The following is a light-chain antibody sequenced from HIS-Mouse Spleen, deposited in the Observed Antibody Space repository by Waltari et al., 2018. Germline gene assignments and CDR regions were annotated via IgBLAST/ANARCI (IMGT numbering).Light chain of an antibody. CDR2: EDS. Sequence: SYELTQPPSVSVSPGQTARITCSGDALPKKYAYWYQQKSGQAPVLVIYEDSKLPSGCPERFSGSSSWTMATLTISGAQVEDEADYYCYSTDSSGNHRVFGGGTKLTVL. J-gene: IGLJ2*01. CDR3: YSTDSSGNHRV. CDR1: ALPKKY. V-gene: IGLV3-10*01.